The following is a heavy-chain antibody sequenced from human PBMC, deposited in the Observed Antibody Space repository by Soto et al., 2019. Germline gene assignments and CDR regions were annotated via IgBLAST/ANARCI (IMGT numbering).Heavy chain of an antibody. CDR3: AHNFPTKWVVVFDY. V-gene: IGHV2-5*02. J-gene: IGHJ4*02. CDR2: IYWDDDK. D-gene: IGHD2-15*01. Sequence: QITLKESGPTLVKPTQTLTLTCTFSGFSLSTTGVGVCWIRQPPGNALEWFALIYWDDDKRYSPSLKSRLTITKDTSKNQVVLTLTTMAPLDTATYYCAHNFPTKWVVVFDYWGQGILVTVSS. CDR1: GFSLSTTGVG.